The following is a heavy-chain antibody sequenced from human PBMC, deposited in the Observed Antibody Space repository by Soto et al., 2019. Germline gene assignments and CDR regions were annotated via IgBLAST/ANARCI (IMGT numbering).Heavy chain of an antibody. CDR3: AKSIAAAGTHSASPKTHWYFDL. CDR2: ISGSGGST. CDR1: GFTFSSYA. Sequence: EVQLLESGGGLVQPGGSLRLSCAASGFTFSSYAMSWVRQAPGKGLEWVSAISGSGGSTYYADSVKGRFTISRDNSKNTPYLQMNSLRAEDTAVYYCAKSIAAAGTHSASPKTHWYFDLWGRGTLVTVSS. D-gene: IGHD6-13*01. V-gene: IGHV3-23*01. J-gene: IGHJ2*01.